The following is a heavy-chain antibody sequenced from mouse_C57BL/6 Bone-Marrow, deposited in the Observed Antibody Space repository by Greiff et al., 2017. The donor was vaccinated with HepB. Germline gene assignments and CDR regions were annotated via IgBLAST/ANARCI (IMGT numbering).Heavy chain of an antibody. Sequence: EESGPGLVKPSQSLSLTCSVTGYSITSGYYWNWIRQFPGNKLEWMGCISYDGSNNYNPSLKNRISITRDTSKNPFFLKLNSVTTEDTATYYCARKYYGNPYYFDYWGQGTTLTVSS. J-gene: IGHJ2*01. CDR1: GYSITSGYY. CDR3: ARKYYGNPYYFDY. D-gene: IGHD1-1*01. CDR2: ISYDGSN. V-gene: IGHV3-6*01.